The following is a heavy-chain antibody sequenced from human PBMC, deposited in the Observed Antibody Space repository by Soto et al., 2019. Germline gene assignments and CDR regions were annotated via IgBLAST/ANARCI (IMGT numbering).Heavy chain of an antibody. D-gene: IGHD4-17*01. CDR1: GYSFTRYW. J-gene: IGHJ4*02. Sequence: PGEALKVSCKGSGYSFTRYWIGRVRQMPGKGLEWMGIIYPGDSDTRYSPSFQGQVTISADKSISTAYLQWSSLKASDTAMYYCARHRADGDPLDYWGQGTLVTVSS. V-gene: IGHV5-51*01. CDR3: ARHRADGDPLDY. CDR2: IYPGDSDT.